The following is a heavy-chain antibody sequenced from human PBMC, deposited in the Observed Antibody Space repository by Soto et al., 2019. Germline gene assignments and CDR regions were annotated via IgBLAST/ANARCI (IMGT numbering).Heavy chain of an antibody. CDR1: GFNFSSFG. V-gene: IGHV3-33*01. Sequence: QVQLVESGGGVVQPGRSLRLSCAASGFNFSSFGLHWVRQAPGKGLEWVAIIWYDGSNKYYADSVRGRFTISRDNSKNTLYLQMNSLRAEDTAVYYCARDQAVHDGSWSGYASWFDPWGQGTLVTVSS. CDR3: ARDQAVHDGSWSGYASWFDP. J-gene: IGHJ5*02. CDR2: IWYDGSNK. D-gene: IGHD3-3*01.